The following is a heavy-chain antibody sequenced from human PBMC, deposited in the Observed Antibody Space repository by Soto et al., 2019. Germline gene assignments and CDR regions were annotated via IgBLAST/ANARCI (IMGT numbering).Heavy chain of an antibody. CDR3: ARDPSYYGSGSYYWGIYGLDV. CDR2: ISSSSSYI. D-gene: IGHD3-10*01. J-gene: IGHJ6*02. V-gene: IGHV3-21*05. CDR1: GFTFISFS. Sequence: GGSLILSCASSGFTFISFSMNWVLEAPGKGLEWVSYISSSSSYIYYADSVKGRFTISRDNAKNSLYLQMNSLRAEDTAVYYCARDPSYYGSGSYYWGIYGLDVWGQGT.